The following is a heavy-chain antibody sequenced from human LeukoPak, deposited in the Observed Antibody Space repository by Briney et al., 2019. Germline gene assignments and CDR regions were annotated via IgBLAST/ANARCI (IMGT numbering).Heavy chain of an antibody. J-gene: IGHJ3*02. V-gene: IGHV5-51*01. D-gene: IGHD3-22*01. Sequence: GESLKISCKGPGYSFTSYWIGWVRQMPGKGLEWMGIIYPGDSDTRYSPSFQGQVTISADKSISTAYLQWSSLKASDTAMYYCARPSRGYYYDSSGYPDAFDIWGQGTMVTVSS. CDR2: IYPGDSDT. CDR1: GYSFTSYW. CDR3: ARPSRGYYYDSSGYPDAFDI.